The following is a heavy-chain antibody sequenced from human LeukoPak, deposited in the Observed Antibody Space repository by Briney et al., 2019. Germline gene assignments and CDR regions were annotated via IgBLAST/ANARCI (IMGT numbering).Heavy chain of an antibody. CDR2: INPNSGGT. Sequence: ASVKVSCKASGYTFTGYYMHWVRQAPGQGLEWMGWINPNSGGTNYAQKLQGRVTMTTDTSTSTAYMELRSLRSDDTAVYYCARDRAYIVVVPAANSLDYWGQGTLVTVSS. V-gene: IGHV1-2*02. J-gene: IGHJ4*02. CDR3: ARDRAYIVVVPAANSLDY. CDR1: GYTFTGYY. D-gene: IGHD2-2*01.